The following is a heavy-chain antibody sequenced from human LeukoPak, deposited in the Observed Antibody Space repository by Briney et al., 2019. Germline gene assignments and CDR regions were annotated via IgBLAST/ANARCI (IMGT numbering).Heavy chain of an antibody. CDR1: GDSFTSYW. D-gene: IGHD3-10*02. CDR3: ASIRRTMFFDY. V-gene: IGHV5-51*01. Sequence: GGALKISCKAAGDSFTSYWIVHGRQIPGEGLEGMGIIYPGDSDARYSPSFQGQVTISADKSISTAYLQWSSLKASDSAVYYCASIRRTMFFDYWGQGTLVTVSS. CDR2: IYPGDSDA. J-gene: IGHJ4*02.